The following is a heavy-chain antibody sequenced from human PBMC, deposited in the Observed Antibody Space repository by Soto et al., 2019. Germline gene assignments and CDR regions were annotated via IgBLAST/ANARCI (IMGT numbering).Heavy chain of an antibody. CDR1: GYTFTRYG. V-gene: IGHV1-18*01. J-gene: IGHJ6*02. D-gene: IGHD2-2*01. CDR3: ARGEGYCSSTSAYYSYYGMDV. CDR2: ISAYNGNT. Sequence: GASVKVSCKASGYTFTRYGISWVRQAPGQGPEWMGWISAYNGNTNYAQKLQGRVTMTRNTSTSTDYMELRSLSSGNTAVYYCARGEGYCSSTSAYYSYYGMDVWGQGTTVTVTS.